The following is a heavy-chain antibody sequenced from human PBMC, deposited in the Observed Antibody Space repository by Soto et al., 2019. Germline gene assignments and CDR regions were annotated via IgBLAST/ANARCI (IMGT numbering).Heavy chain of an antibody. D-gene: IGHD6-6*01. J-gene: IGHJ5*02. CDR3: VRRGKSGTSSSSKTWFGP. CDR1: GYSFTNYW. CDR2: VYPGDSDT. V-gene: IGHV5-51*01. Sequence: PGESLKISCKGSGYSFTNYWIGWVRQMPGKGLEWMGFVYPGDSDTIYSPSFQGQVTISADKSITTAYLQWSSLKASESAMYYCVRRGKSGTSSSSKTWFGPWGQGTLVTVSS.